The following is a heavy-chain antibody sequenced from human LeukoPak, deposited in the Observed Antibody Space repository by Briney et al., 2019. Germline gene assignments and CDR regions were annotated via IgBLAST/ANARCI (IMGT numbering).Heavy chain of an antibody. J-gene: IGHJ4*02. V-gene: IGHV4-39*01. CDR2: IYYSGST. Sequence: SETLSLTWTVSGASISSSAYYWGWIRQPPGKGLEWIGSIYYSGSTYYNPSLKSRVTISVDTSKNQFSLKLSSVTAADTTVYYCARHRTSWYHYFDYWGQGTLITVSS. CDR3: ARHRTSWYHYFDY. D-gene: IGHD6-13*01. CDR1: GASISSSAYY.